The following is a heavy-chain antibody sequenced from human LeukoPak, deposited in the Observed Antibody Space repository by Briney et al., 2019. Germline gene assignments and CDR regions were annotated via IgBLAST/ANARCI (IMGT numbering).Heavy chain of an antibody. V-gene: IGHV3-30*02. CDR2: IRDDGSNN. D-gene: IGHD3-22*01. CDR1: GFTFSSYG. Sequence: PEGSLRLSCAASGFTFSSYGMHWVRQAPGKGLEWVAFIRDDGSNNYYADSVKGRFTISRDNSKNTLYLQMNSLRAEDTAVYYCAGGAGRCYDSRGYYIDFWGQGTLVTVSS. J-gene: IGHJ4*02. CDR3: AGGAGRCYDSRGYYIDF.